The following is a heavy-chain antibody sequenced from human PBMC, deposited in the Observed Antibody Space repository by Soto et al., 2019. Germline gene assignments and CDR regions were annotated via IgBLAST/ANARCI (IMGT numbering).Heavy chain of an antibody. CDR3: ARDNGRYCSGGNRYSYYYYGMEV. V-gene: IGHV1-18*04. J-gene: IGHJ6*01. CDR1: GYTFTSYG. D-gene: IGHD2-15*01. CDR2: ISAYNGNT. Sequence: ASVKVSCKASGYTFTSYGISWVRQAPGQGREWMGWISAYNGNTNYAQKLQGRVTMTKDTSTSTAYMELRSLRSDDAAVYYCARDNGRYCSGGNRYSYYYYGMEVWGQGTTVNVSS.